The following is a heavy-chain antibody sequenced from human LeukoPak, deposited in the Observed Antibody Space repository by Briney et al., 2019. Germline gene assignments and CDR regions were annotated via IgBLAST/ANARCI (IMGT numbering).Heavy chain of an antibody. V-gene: IGHV3-7*01. CDR3: ARDRVVPFDY. J-gene: IGHJ4*02. D-gene: IGHD2-15*01. CDR1: GFTFTDYF. Sequence: GGSLRLSCVATGFTFTDYFMSWVRQAPGKGLEWVASIKHNGGEKYYVDSVKGRFTISRDNAKNSLYLEMSSLRVEDTAVYYCARDRVVPFDYRGQGTLVTVSS. CDR2: IKHNGGEK.